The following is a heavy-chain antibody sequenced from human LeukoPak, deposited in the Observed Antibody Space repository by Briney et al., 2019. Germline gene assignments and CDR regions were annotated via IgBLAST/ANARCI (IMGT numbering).Heavy chain of an antibody. J-gene: IGHJ4*02. V-gene: IGHV3-23*01. D-gene: IGHD3-22*01. CDR3: AKDHDSSGVFGYFDY. CDR1: GFTFSSYA. CDR2: ISGSGGST. Sequence: GGSLRLSCAASGFTFSSYAMSWVRQAPGKGLEWVSAISGSGGSTYYADSVKGRFTISRDNSKNTLYLQMNSLRAEYTAVYYCAKDHDSSGVFGYFDYWGQGTLVTVSS.